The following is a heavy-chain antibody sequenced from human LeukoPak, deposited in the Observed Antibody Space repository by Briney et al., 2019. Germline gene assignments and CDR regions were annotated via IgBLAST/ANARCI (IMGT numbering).Heavy chain of an antibody. Sequence: PSETLSLTCTVSDASFSSNTYYWGWIRQPPGKGLEWIGSAFNNEGTYYSPSLRRRVTISRDTSKKQLSPRLSSLTAADTAVYYCARLNFWRDYWYFDLWGRGTLVTVSS. J-gene: IGHJ2*01. CDR2: AFNNEGT. V-gene: IGHV4-39*07. CDR3: ARLNFWRDYWYFDL. CDR1: DASFSSNTYY. D-gene: IGHD3-3*01.